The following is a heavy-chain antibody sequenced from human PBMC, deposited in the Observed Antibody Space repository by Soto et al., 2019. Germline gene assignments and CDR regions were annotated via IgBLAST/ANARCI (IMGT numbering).Heavy chain of an antibody. D-gene: IGHD5-12*01. CDR2: IIPIFGSA. CDR3: ARGAEGGWSGYDPGY. CDR1: GGTFSRYS. J-gene: IGHJ4*02. Sequence: XVQSGAEVKKPGSSVRVSXXXSGGTFSRYSISWVRQAXXXGXXXMGGIIPIFGSANYAQKFQGRVTIIADEYTTTAYMELSSLRSEDTAVYYCARGAEGGWSGYDPGYWGQGTLVIVSS. V-gene: IGHV1-69*01.